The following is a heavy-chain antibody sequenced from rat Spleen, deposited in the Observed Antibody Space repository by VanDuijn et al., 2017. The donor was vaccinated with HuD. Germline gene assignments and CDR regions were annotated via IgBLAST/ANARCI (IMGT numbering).Heavy chain of an antibody. CDR1: GFTFSNYY. Sequence: EVQLVESGGGLVQPGRSMKLSCAASGFTFSNYYMAWVRQAPTKGLEWVASISTGGGNTYYRDSVKGRFTISRDNAKSTLYLQMDSLRSEDTATYYCARETGYNSYFDYWGQGTLVTVSS. V-gene: IGHV5-25*01. D-gene: IGHD1-4*01. CDR2: ISTGGGNT. CDR3: ARETGYNSYFDY. J-gene: IGHJ3*01.